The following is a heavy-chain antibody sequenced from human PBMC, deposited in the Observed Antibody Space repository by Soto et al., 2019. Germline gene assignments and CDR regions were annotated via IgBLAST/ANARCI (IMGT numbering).Heavy chain of an antibody. CDR3: ARVFTIFGVASDAFDT. V-gene: IGHV1-69*13. J-gene: IGHJ3*02. CDR2: IIPTFGTA. Sequence: SVKVSCKASGGTFSSYAISWVRQAPGQGLEWMGGIIPTFGTANYAQKFQGRVTITADESTSTAYMELSSLRSEDTAVYYCARVFTIFGVASDAFDTWGQGTMVTVSS. CDR1: GGTFSSYA. D-gene: IGHD3-3*01.